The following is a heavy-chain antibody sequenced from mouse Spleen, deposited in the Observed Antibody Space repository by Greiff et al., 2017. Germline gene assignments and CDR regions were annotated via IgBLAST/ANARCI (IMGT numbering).Heavy chain of an antibody. J-gene: IGHJ4*01. Sequence: QVQLQQSGAELMKPGASVKISCKATGYTFSSYWIEWVKQRPGHGLEWIGEILPGSGSTNYNEKFKGKATFTADTSSNTAYMQLSSLTSEDSAVYYCARYYDHDGDYAMDYWGQGTSVTVSS. CDR1: GYTFSSYW. CDR2: ILPGSGST. V-gene: IGHV1-9*01. CDR3: ARYYDHDGDYAMDY. D-gene: IGHD2-4*01.